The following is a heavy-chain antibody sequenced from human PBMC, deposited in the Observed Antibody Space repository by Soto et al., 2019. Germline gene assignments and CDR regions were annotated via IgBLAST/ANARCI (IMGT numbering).Heavy chain of an antibody. J-gene: IGHJ4*02. V-gene: IGHV4-30-4*01. D-gene: IGHD3-22*01. CDR2: IYYSGST. CDR3: ARLGWGITMIVVKDY. Sequence: SETLSLTCTVSGGSISSGDYYWSWIRQPPGKGLEWIGYIYYSGSTYYNPSLKSRVTISVDTSKNQFSLKLSSVTAADTAVYYCARLGWGITMIVVKDYWGQGTLVTVSS. CDR1: GGSISSGDYY.